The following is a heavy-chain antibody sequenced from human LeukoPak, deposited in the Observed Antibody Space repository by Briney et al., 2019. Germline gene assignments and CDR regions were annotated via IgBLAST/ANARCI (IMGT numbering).Heavy chain of an antibody. V-gene: IGHV1-2*02. CDR1: GYTFIGYY. J-gene: IGHJ5*02. CDR3: ARIADCSGGSCLNWFDP. Sequence: ASVKVSCKASGYTFIGYYMHWVRQAPGQGLEWMGWINPNSGGTNYAQKFQGRVTMTRDTSISTAYMELSRLRSDDTAVYYCARIADCSGGSCLNWFDPWGQGTLVTVSS. CDR2: INPNSGGT. D-gene: IGHD2-15*01.